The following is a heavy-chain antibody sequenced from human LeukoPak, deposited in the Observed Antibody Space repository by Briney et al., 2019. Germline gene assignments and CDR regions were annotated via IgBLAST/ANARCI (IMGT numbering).Heavy chain of an antibody. CDR3: AIKTDYYYYMDV. D-gene: IGHD1-14*01. CDR2: IYYSGST. J-gene: IGHJ6*03. CDR1: GDSISSSSYY. V-gene: IGHV4-39*07. Sequence: SETLSLTCTVSGDSISSSSYYWGWIRQPPGKGLEWIGSIYYSGSTYYNPSLKSRVTISVDTSKNQFSLKLSSVTAADTAVYYCAIKTDYYYYMDVWGKGTTVTVSS.